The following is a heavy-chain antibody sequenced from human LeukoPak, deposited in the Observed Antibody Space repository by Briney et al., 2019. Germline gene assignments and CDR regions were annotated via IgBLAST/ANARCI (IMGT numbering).Heavy chain of an antibody. J-gene: IGHJ4*02. V-gene: IGHV3-66*01. CDR1: GFSFSGYS. CDR2: IYAGGTT. D-gene: IGHD4-17*01. Sequence: GGSLRLSCAASGFSFSGYSINWVRQAPGKGLEWVSVIYAGGTTYYSDSVKGRFTISRDISKNTLYLQMNNLRAEDTAVYYCARGVGYADYPFDYWGQGTLVTVSA. CDR3: ARGVGYADYPFDY.